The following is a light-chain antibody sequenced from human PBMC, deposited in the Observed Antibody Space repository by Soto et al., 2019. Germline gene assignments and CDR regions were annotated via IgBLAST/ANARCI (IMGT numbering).Light chain of an antibody. CDR1: QSVSNN. CDR3: QQYDDWPPPYT. CDR2: GAS. Sequence: EILMTQSPATLSVSPGERATLFCRASQSVSNNLAWYQQKTGQAPRLLIYGASTRATGIPARFSGSGSGTEFTLTISSLQSEYFAVYYCQQYDDWPPPYTFGQGTRLEIK. J-gene: IGKJ5*01. V-gene: IGKV3-15*01.